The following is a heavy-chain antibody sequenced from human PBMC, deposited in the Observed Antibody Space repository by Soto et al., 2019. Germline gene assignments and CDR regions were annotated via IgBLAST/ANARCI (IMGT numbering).Heavy chain of an antibody. CDR1: GGTFSSYA. V-gene: IGHV1-69*01. Sequence: QVQLVQSGAEVTKPGSSVKVSCKASGGTFSSYAISWVRQAPGQGLEWMGGLIPIFGTANYAQKFQGRVTITADESTSTAYMELSSLRSEDTAVYYCASIVATISYYYYGMDVWGQGTTVTVSS. D-gene: IGHD5-12*01. CDR2: LIPIFGTA. CDR3: ASIVATISYYYYGMDV. J-gene: IGHJ6*02.